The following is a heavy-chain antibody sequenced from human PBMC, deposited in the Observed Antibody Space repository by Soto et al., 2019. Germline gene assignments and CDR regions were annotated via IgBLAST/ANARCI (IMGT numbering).Heavy chain of an antibody. CDR2: IIPVYRTT. D-gene: IGHD3-10*01. CDR1: GGRINTYG. Sequence: QAQLVQSGTEVRKPGSSVTVSCNSSGGRINTYGITWMRQAPGQGLEWMGGIIPVYRTTMYAQHFEDRVTITADESTSTAYMEVSSLRSEDTAVYYCARGDSRGYYMDVWGQGTTVTVSS. J-gene: IGHJ6*03. V-gene: IGHV1-69*12. CDR3: ARGDSRGYYMDV.